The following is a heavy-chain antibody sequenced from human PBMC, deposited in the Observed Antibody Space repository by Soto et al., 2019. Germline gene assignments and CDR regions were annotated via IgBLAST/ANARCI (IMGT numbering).Heavy chain of an antibody. D-gene: IGHD6-19*01. J-gene: IGHJ4*02. CDR3: ARGSYYSGWV. Sequence: QALSLICSICGNSVSCTSIALGWIRQSPSRGLEWLGRTYYRSNWYTDYAVSVKSRITISPDTSKNQFSLQLNSVTPEDTAVYYCARGSYYSGWVWGQGTLVTVSS. CDR1: GNSVSCTSIA. V-gene: IGHV6-1*01. CDR2: TYYRSNWYT.